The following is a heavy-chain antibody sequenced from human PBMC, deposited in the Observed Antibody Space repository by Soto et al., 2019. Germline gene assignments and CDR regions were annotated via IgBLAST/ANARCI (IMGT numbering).Heavy chain of an antibody. D-gene: IGHD4-4*01. Sequence: SATLSHTWTVSGGSVTNSSYYWGWIRQSPGKGLEWIGSVYYRGRSYSKSSVKSRVTISVDTSKNQFSLNLNSVTASDTAVYFCVSQLTTVINKASFVDWCPGARVTV. V-gene: IGHV4-39*01. CDR1: GGSVTNSSYY. CDR2: VYYRGRS. CDR3: VSQLTTVINKASFVD. J-gene: IGHJ4*02.